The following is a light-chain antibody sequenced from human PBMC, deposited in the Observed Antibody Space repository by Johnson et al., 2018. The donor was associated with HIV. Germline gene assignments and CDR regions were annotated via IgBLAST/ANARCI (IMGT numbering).Light chain of an antibody. CDR3: GTWDSSLRAGGANYG. CDR2: DNS. CDR1: RSNIGDNF. V-gene: IGLV1-51*01. Sequence: QSALTQPPSVSAAPGQKVTISCSGNRSNIGDNFVSWYQHLPGTAPKLLVYDNSKRPSGIPDRFSATKSGTSATLGITGLQTGDEASYYCGTWDSSLRAGGANYGFGTGSKVTVL. J-gene: IGLJ1*01.